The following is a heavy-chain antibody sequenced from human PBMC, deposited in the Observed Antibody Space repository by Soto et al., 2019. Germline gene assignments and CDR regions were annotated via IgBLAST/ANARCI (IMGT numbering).Heavy chain of an antibody. J-gene: IGHJ6*02. Sequence: EVQLVESGGGLVKPGGSLRLSCAASGFTFSSYSMNWVRQAPGKGLEWVSSISSSSSYIYYADSVKGRFTISRDNAKNSLYLQMNSLRAEDTAVYYCARAPWGGDSYGMHVWGQGTTVTVSS. CDR3: ARAPWGGDSYGMHV. CDR1: GFTFSSYS. D-gene: IGHD2-21*02. CDR2: ISSSSSYI. V-gene: IGHV3-21*01.